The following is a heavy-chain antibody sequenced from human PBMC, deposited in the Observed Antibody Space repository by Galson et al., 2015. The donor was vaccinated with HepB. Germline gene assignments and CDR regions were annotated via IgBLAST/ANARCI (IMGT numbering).Heavy chain of an antibody. D-gene: IGHD6-13*01. CDR2: ICADNGNK. CDR3: ARDDGAAAVNRTYYYYFGIDD. CDR1: GYTFSSYG. Sequence: SVKVSCKASGYTFSSYGISWVRQAPGQGLEWMGWICADNGNKNYAQKLQGRVTMTTDTSTSTAYMELRSLRSDDTAVYYCARDDGAAAVNRTYYYYFGIDDWGQGTTVTVSS. J-gene: IGHJ6*02. V-gene: IGHV1-18*01.